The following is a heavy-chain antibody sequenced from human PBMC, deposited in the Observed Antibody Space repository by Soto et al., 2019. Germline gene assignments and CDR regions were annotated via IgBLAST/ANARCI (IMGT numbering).Heavy chain of an antibody. CDR3: ARTLRGYYDRTDAFDT. J-gene: IGHJ3*02. CDR2: VSSSGSTI. D-gene: IGHD3-22*01. Sequence: PGGSLRLSCAASGFTFSDYYMSWIRQAPGKGLEWVSYVSSSGSTIYYADSVKGRFTISRDNAKNSLYLQMNSLRAEDTAVYYCARTLRGYYDRTDAFDTWGQGTMVTVSS. CDR1: GFTFSDYY. V-gene: IGHV3-11*01.